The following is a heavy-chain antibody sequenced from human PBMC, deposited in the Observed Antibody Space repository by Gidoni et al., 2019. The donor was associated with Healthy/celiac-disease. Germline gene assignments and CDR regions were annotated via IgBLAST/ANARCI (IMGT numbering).Heavy chain of an antibody. CDR3: AKDLEDSSSWYWYFDL. CDR1: GFTFSSYG. CDR2: ISYDGSNK. D-gene: IGHD6-13*01. V-gene: IGHV3-30*18. Sequence: QVQLVESGGGVVQPGRSLRLSCAASGFTFSSYGMHWVRQAPGKGLEWVAVISYDGSNKYYADSVKGRFTISRDNSKNTLYLQMNSLRAEDTAVYYCAKDLEDSSSWYWYFDLWGRGTLVTVSS. J-gene: IGHJ2*01.